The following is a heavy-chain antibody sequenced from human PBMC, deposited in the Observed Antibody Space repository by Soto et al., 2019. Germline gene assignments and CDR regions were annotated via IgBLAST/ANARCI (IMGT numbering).Heavy chain of an antibody. Sequence: GGSLRLSXATSGFTFSSFEMNWVRQAPGKGLEWVSYISSAGSATFYADSVKGRFTISRDNAKNSLFLQMNSLSAEDTALYYCVGASGVNPVDYWGQGTLVTVSS. J-gene: IGHJ4*02. CDR3: VGASGVNPVDY. D-gene: IGHD3-10*01. CDR1: GFTFSSFE. V-gene: IGHV3-48*03. CDR2: ISSAGSAT.